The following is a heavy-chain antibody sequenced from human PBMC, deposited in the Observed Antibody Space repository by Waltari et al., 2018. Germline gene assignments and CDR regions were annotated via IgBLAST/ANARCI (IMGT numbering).Heavy chain of an antibody. D-gene: IGHD3-22*01. CDR2: INPNSGGT. CDR3: ARDGSYDSSGYHYYYYMDV. V-gene: IGHV1-2*02. J-gene: IGHJ6*03. CDR1: GYTFTGYY. Sequence: QVQLVQSGAEVKKPGASVKVSCKASGYTFTGYYMHWVRQAPGQGLEWMGWINPNSGGTNYAQKFQGRVTMTRDTSISTAYMELSSLRSDDTAVYYCARDGSYDSSGYHYYYYMDVWGKGTTVTVSS.